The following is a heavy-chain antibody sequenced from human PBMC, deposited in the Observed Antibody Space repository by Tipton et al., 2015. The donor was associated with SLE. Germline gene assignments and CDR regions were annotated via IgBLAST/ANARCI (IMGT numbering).Heavy chain of an antibody. CDR1: GFTFSNYA. J-gene: IGHJ4*02. D-gene: IGHD3-10*01. V-gene: IGHV3-23*01. CDR2: VEGSGDKT. Sequence: SLRLSCAASGFTFSNYAFSWVRQAPGKGLEWISAVEGSGDKTYYADSVKGRFTISRDNAKDTLYLQMNSLRAEDTAVYYCARIHYYGSGSRDYWGQGTLVTVSS. CDR3: ARIHYYGSGSRDY.